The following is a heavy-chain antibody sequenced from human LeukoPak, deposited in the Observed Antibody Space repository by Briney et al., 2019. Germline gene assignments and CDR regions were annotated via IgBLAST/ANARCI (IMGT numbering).Heavy chain of an antibody. CDR2: ITSSSSSM. CDR3: ARDDGYCSSTSCSPSYYMDV. J-gene: IGHJ6*03. Sequence: PGGSLRLSCAASGFTFSSYSMNWVRQAPGKGLEWNSYITSSSSSMYYAASVKGRFTISRDNAKNSLYLQMNSLRAEDTAVYYCARDDGYCSSTSCSPSYYMDVWGKGTTVTVSS. V-gene: IGHV3-48*04. CDR1: GFTFSSYS. D-gene: IGHD2-2*01.